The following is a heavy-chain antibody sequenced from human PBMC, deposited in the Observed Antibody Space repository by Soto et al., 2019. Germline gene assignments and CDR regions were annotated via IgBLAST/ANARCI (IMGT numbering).Heavy chain of an antibody. Sequence: QVQLQQSGPGLVKPSQILSFTCAISGESVSSDSSAWNWIRQSPSRGLEWLGRTYYRSKWYNDYAVSVKSRITINPDKSKNQFSLQLNSVTPEDTAVYYCARGRVSAFDIWGQGTMVTVSS. V-gene: IGHV6-1*01. CDR2: TYYRSKWYN. J-gene: IGHJ3*02. CDR1: GESVSSDSSA. CDR3: ARGRVSAFDI.